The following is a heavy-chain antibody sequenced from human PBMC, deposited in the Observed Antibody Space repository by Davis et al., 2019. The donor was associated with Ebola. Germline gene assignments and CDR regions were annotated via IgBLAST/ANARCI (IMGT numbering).Heavy chain of an antibody. D-gene: IGHD6-19*01. CDR1: ADSISGANYF. CDR3: ARRFIVVAGEDYFDD. Sequence: MPSETLSLTCSVTADSISGANYFWAWIRQSPGKGLEWIGNIYHNGDTYYNPSLKSRVTISIDTSRNDFPLKINFVAAADTAVYYCARRFIVVAGEDYFDDWGQGSLITVSS. J-gene: IGHJ4*02. CDR2: IYHNGDT. V-gene: IGHV4-39*02.